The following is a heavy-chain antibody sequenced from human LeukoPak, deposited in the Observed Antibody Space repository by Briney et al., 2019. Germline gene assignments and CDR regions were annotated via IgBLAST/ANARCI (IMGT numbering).Heavy chain of an antibody. CDR1: GFTFSSYA. CDR2: ISYDGSNK. D-gene: IGHD3-10*01. J-gene: IGHJ4*02. CDR3: ARESGDSFDY. Sequence: GGSLRLSCAASGFTFSSYAMHWVRQAPGKGLEWVAVISYDGSNKYYADSVKGRFTISRDNSKNTLYLQMNSLRAEDTAVYYCARESGDSFDYWGQGTLVTVSS. V-gene: IGHV3-30-3*01.